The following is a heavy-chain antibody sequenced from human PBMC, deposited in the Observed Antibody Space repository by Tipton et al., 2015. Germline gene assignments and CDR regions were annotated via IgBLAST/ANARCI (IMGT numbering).Heavy chain of an antibody. CDR3: ARGAGNSSTWDFDY. J-gene: IGHJ4*02. CDR2: INHGGSS. Sequence: LRLSCAVYGGSFGGYYWSWIRQTPGKGLEWIGEINHGGSSNYKTSLNSRVSVSVDTSKNQFSLRVSSVTAADTAVYYCARGAGNSSTWDFDYWGQGSLVTVSS. V-gene: IGHV4-34*01. D-gene: IGHD6-13*01. CDR1: GGSFGGYY.